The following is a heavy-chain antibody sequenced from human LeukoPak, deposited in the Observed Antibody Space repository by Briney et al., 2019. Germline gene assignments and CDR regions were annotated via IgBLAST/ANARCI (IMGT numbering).Heavy chain of an antibody. D-gene: IGHD3-22*01. J-gene: IGHJ4*02. V-gene: IGHV3-48*01. Sequence: GGSLRLSCVASGFTFSSYSMNWVRQAPGKGLEWVSYISSSSSTIYYADSVKGRFTISRDNAKNSPYLQMNSLRAEDTAVYYCARFESGYYYGYFDYWGQGTLVTVSS. CDR3: ARFESGYYYGYFDY. CDR2: ISSSSSTI. CDR1: GFTFSSYS.